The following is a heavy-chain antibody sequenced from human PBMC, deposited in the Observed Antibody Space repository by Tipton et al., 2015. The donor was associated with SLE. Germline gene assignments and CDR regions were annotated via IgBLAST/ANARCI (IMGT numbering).Heavy chain of an antibody. J-gene: IGHJ4*02. D-gene: IGHD2/OR15-2a*01. V-gene: IGHV3-49*04. CDR3: VRADVYSTHWFVHY. CDR1: GFNFGDYA. CDR2: IRVNSYGGSA. Sequence: SLRLSCTTSGFNFGDYAMAWVRQAPGKVPEWISFIRVNSYGGSAEYGESVRGRFTMSRNDSKATAYLQMNSLKSDDTALYYCVRADVYSTHWFVHYWGQGTLVTVSS.